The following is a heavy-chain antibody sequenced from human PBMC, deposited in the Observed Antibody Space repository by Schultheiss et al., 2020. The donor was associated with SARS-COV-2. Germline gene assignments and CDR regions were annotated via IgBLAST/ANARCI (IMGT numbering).Heavy chain of an antibody. Sequence: SETLSLTCTVSGGSISSGGYYWSWIRQPPGKGLEWIGEINHSGSTYYNPSLKSRVTISVDTSKNQFSLKLNSVTAADTAVYYCAREDRSSSGNNWFDPWGQGTLVTVSS. CDR2: INHSGST. CDR1: GGSISSGGYY. CDR3: AREDRSSSGNNWFDP. V-gene: IGHV4-39*07. J-gene: IGHJ5*02. D-gene: IGHD6-13*01.